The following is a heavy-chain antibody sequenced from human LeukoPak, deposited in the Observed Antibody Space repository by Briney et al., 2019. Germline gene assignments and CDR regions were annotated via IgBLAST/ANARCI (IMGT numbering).Heavy chain of an antibody. V-gene: IGHV4-39*07. CDR1: GGSISSSSYY. CDR3: ARVSHIVVVPAAKTSPHKGAFDI. J-gene: IGHJ3*02. Sequence: SETLSLTCTVSGGSISSSSYYWGWIRQPPGKGLEWIGSIYYSGNTYYNPSLQSRVTIFVDTSKNQFSLKLSSVTAADTAVYYCARVSHIVVVPAAKTSPHKGAFDIWGQGTMVTVSS. CDR2: IYYSGNT. D-gene: IGHD2-2*01.